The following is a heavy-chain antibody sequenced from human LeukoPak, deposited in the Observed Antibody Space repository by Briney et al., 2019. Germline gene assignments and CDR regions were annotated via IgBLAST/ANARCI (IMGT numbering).Heavy chain of an antibody. D-gene: IGHD4-23*01. CDR1: GYTFTDYY. J-gene: IGHJ4*02. CDR2: INPNSGDT. Sequence: GASVTVSCKASGYTFTDYYVHWVRQAPGQGLEWMGCINPNSGDTNYAQKFQGRVTMTRDTSITTAYMELSRLSSDDTAVYYCARVPDYGGKDLDYWGQGTLVTVSS. V-gene: IGHV1-2*02. CDR3: ARVPDYGGKDLDY.